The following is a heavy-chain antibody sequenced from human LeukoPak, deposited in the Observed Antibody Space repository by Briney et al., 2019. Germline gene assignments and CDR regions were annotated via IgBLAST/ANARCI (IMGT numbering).Heavy chain of an antibody. V-gene: IGHV1-18*01. J-gene: IGHJ4*02. CDR2: ISAYNGNT. Sequence: GASVKVSCKASGYTFTSYGISWVRQAPGQGLEWMGWISAYNGNTNYAQKLQGRVTMTTDTSTSTAYMELRSLRSEDTAVYYCARAPLYYYDSSGYYDHFDYWGQGTLVTVSS. CDR1: GYTFTSYG. CDR3: ARAPLYYYDSSGYYDHFDY. D-gene: IGHD3-22*01.